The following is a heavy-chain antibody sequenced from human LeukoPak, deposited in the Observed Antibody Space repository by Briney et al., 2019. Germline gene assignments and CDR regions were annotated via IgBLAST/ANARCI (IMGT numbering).Heavy chain of an antibody. D-gene: IGHD2-15*01. CDR1: GFTFSSYS. CDR2: ISSSSSYI. J-gene: IGHJ4*02. V-gene: IGHV3-21*01. Sequence: GGSLRLSCAASGFTFSSYSMTWVRQAPGKGLEWVSSISSSSSYIYYADSVKGRFTISRDNAKNSLYLQMNSLRAEDTAVYYCARSVGWYCSGGSCYDFDYWGQGTLVTVSS. CDR3: ARSVGWYCSGGSCYDFDY.